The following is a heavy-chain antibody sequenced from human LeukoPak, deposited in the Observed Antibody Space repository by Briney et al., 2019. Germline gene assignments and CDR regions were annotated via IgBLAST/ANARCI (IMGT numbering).Heavy chain of an antibody. Sequence: TGGSLRLSCAASGFTFSSYGMHWVRQAPGKGLEWVAVIWYDGSNKYYADSVKGRFTISRDNSKNTLYLQMNSLRAEDTAVYYCARDGSVWNRAGLTLVDYWGQGTLVTVSS. D-gene: IGHD1-1*01. CDR3: ARDGSVWNRAGLTLVDY. CDR1: GFTFSSYG. J-gene: IGHJ4*02. CDR2: IWYDGSNK. V-gene: IGHV3-33*01.